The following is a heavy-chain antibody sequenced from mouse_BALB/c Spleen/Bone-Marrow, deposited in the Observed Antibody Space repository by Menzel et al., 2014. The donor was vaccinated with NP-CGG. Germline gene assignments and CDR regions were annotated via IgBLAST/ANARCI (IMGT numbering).Heavy chain of an antibody. J-gene: IGHJ1*01. V-gene: IGHV14-3*02. CDR3: ASYRYGWYFDV. Sequence: EVQLQQSGAELVKPGASVKLSCTASGFNIKDTYLHWVKQRPGQGLDWIGRIDPAIFTKYDPKFQGKATITADAPSNTAYLHLSSLTSEDTAVYYCASYRYGWYFDVWGAGTTVTVSS. D-gene: IGHD2-14*01. CDR2: IDPAIFT. CDR1: GFNIKDTY.